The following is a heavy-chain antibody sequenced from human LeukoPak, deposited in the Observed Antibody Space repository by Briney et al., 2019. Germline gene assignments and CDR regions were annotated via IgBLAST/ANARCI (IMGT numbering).Heavy chain of an antibody. CDR2: INPNSGGT. CDR1: GYTFSDYY. J-gene: IGHJ4*02. D-gene: IGHD3-22*01. V-gene: IGHV1-2*02. Sequence: GASVKVSCKASGYTFSDYYIHWVRQAPGQGLDWMGWINPNSGGTNYAQKFQGRVTMTRDTSISTAYMELSRLRSDDTAVYYCARNFYFDSSGYYHYWGQGTLVTVSS. CDR3: ARNFYFDSSGYYHY.